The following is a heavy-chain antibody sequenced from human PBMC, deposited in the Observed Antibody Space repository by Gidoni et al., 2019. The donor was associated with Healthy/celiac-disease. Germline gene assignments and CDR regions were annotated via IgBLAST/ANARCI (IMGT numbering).Heavy chain of an antibody. V-gene: IGHV4-34*01. CDR1: GGSFSGYY. Sequence: QVQLQQWGAGLLKPSETRSLTCAVDGGSFSGYYWSWIRQPPGKGLEWIGEINHSGSTNYNPSLKSRVTISVDTSKNQFSLKLSSVTAADTAVYYCARSRRLKTDYEVAFDIWGQGTMVTVSS. D-gene: IGHD4-17*01. J-gene: IGHJ3*02. CDR2: INHSGST. CDR3: ARSRRLKTDYEVAFDI.